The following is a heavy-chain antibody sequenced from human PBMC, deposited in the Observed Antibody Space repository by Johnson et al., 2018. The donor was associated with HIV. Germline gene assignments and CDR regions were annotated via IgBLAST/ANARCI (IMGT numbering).Heavy chain of an antibody. CDR3: AKGQVARGAFDI. V-gene: IGHV3-30*04. CDR2: ISYDGSNK. J-gene: IGHJ3*02. Sequence: QVQLVESGGGVVQPGRSLRLSCAASGFTFSSYAMHWVRQAPGKGLEWVAVISYDGSNKYYADSVKGRFTISRDNSKNTLYLQMNSLRAEDTAVYYCAKGQVARGAFDIWGQGTTVTVSS. CDR1: GFTFSSYA.